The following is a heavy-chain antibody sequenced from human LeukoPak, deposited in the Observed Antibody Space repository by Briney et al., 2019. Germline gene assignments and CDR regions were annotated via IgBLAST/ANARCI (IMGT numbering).Heavy chain of an antibody. D-gene: IGHD6-19*01. V-gene: IGHV3-74*01. Sequence: GGALRLSCAASGFTFRNYWMHWVRQAPGKGLVWVSRINSDESITTYADSVKGRFTVSRDNAKNTLYLQMNSLRAEDTAVYYCARGRSGWYNLDYWGQGTLVTVSS. CDR1: GFTFRNYW. CDR3: ARGRSGWYNLDY. J-gene: IGHJ4*02. CDR2: INSDESIT.